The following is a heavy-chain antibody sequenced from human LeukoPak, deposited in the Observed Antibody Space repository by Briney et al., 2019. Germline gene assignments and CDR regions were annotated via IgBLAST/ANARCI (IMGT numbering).Heavy chain of an antibody. D-gene: IGHD5-18*01. V-gene: IGHV4-59*01. CDR3: ARVTGPWFDP. CDR1: GGSISNYY. Sequence: PSETLSLTCTVSGGSISNYYWSWIRQPPGKGLEWIGYIYYSGSTNYNPSLKSRVTISVDTSKNQFSLKLSSVTAADTAVYYCARVTGPWFDPWGQGTLVTVSS. J-gene: IGHJ5*02. CDR2: IYYSGST.